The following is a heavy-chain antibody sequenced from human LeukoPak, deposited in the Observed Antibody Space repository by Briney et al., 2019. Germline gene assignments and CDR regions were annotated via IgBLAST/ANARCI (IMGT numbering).Heavy chain of an antibody. CDR1: GFTFSRYG. J-gene: IGHJ4*02. V-gene: IGHV3-30*03. D-gene: IGHD2-15*01. CDR2: ISYDGSKK. CDR3: ARGGGNFDY. Sequence: PGGSLRLSCAASGFTFSRYGMHWVRQAPGKGLEWVAVISYDGSKKYYADSVKGRFTISRGNSKNTLYLQMNSLRAEDTAVYYCARGGGNFDYWGQGTLVTVAS.